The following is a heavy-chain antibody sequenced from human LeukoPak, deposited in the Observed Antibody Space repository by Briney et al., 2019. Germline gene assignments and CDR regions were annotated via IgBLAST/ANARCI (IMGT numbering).Heavy chain of an antibody. V-gene: IGHV3-48*01. D-gene: IGHD2-15*01. CDR2: INAIRTTK. CDR3: ARSNRVVAAPNDY. CDR1: GFTFSNYG. J-gene: IGHJ4*02. Sequence: RRSLRLSWAAAGFTFSNYGMNWVRQAPGKGLEWVSYINAIRTTKHNADTGKGPVTTSRHKLQKALYLQMSSPRGQDTPVYYWARSNRVVAAPNDYWGQGAMVTLPS.